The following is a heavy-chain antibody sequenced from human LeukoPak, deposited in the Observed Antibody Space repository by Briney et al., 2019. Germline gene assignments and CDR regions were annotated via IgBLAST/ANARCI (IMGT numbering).Heavy chain of an antibody. CDR1: GFTFSSYA. D-gene: IGHD3-3*01. CDR2: ISDSGGST. Sequence: GGSLRLSCTASGFTFSSYAMSWVRRAPGKGLEWVADISDSGGSTYYADSVKGRFTISRDNSKNTLYLQMNSLRAEDTAVYYCARDEADFWSGHNYWGQGTLVTVSS. V-gene: IGHV3-23*01. CDR3: ARDEADFWSGHNY. J-gene: IGHJ4*02.